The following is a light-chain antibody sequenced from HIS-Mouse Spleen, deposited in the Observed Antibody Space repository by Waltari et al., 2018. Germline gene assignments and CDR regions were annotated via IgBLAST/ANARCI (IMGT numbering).Light chain of an antibody. CDR3: YSTDSSGNHRV. V-gene: IGLV3-10*01. CDR1: ALPKKN. CDR2: EDS. Sequence: SYELTQPPSVSVSPGQTARITCSGDALPKKNAYWDQQKPGQAPVLVIYEDSKRPSGIPERFSGSSSGTMATLTISGAQVEDEADYYCYSTDSSGNHRVFGGGTKLTVL. J-gene: IGLJ2*01.